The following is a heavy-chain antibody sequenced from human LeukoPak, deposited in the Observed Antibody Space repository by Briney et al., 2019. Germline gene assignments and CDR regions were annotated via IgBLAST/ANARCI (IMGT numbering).Heavy chain of an antibody. CDR1: GFTFRNYA. V-gene: IGHV3-23*01. D-gene: IGHD1-26*01. Sequence: GGSLRLSCAASGFTFRNYAMSWVRQAPGKGLEWVSAISGSGGSTYYADSVKGRFTISRDNSKNTLYLQMNSLRAEDTAVYYCAKVQGVGTNWFDPWGQGTLVTVSS. CDR3: AKVQGVGTNWFDP. J-gene: IGHJ5*02. CDR2: ISGSGGST.